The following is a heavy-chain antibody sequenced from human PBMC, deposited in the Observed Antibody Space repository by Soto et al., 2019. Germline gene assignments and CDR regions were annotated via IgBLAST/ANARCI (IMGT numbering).Heavy chain of an antibody. CDR3: ASQGYCGGDCYLFDY. CDR2: INHSGST. D-gene: IGHD2-21*02. J-gene: IGHJ4*02. CDR1: GGSFSGYY. Sequence: PSETLSLTCAVYGGSFSGYYWSWIRQPPGKGLEWIGEINHSGSTNYNPSLKSRFTISVDTSKNQFSLKLSSVTAADTAVYYCASQGYCGGDCYLFDYWGQGTLVTVSS. V-gene: IGHV4-34*01.